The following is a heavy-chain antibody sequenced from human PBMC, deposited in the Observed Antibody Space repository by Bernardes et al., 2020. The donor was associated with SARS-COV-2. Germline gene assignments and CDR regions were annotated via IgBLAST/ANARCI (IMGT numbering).Heavy chain of an antibody. Sequence: SLRLSCEVSEFTFGSYAMSWVRQTPGKGLEWVSIIGGSGGNTYYADSVKGRFTISRDNSRNMLYLQMNSLRADDTAVYYCARDRYCSGGSCFSDLWGQGTLVTVSS. CDR3: ARDRYCSGGSCFSDL. J-gene: IGHJ4*02. CDR1: EFTFGSYA. D-gene: IGHD2-15*01. V-gene: IGHV3-23*01. CDR2: IGGSGGNT.